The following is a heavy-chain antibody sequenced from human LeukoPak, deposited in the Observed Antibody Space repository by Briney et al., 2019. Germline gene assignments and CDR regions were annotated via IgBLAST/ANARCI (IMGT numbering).Heavy chain of an antibody. V-gene: IGHV3-30*18. D-gene: IGHD2-15*01. J-gene: IGHJ4*02. CDR3: AKVFGGYCSGGSCYYFDY. Sequence: PGGSLRLSCAASGFTFSSYGMHWVRQAPGKGLEWVAVISYDGSNKYYADSVKGRFTISRDNSKNTLYLQMNSLRAEDAAVYYCAKVFGGYCSGGSCYYFDYWGQGTLVTVSS. CDR1: GFTFSSYG. CDR2: ISYDGSNK.